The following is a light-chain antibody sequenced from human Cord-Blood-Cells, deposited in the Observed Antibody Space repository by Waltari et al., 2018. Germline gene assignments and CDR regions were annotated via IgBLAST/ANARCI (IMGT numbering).Light chain of an antibody. CDR3: QQSYSTWWT. CDR1: QSISSY. CDR2: AAS. J-gene: IGKJ1*01. V-gene: IGKV1-39*01. Sequence: EIQMTQSPSSLSASVGDRVTITCRASQSISSYLNWYQQKPGKAPKLLIYAASSLQSGVPSRFSGSGSGTDFTLTISSLQPEDFATYYCQQSYSTWWTFGQGTKVEIK.